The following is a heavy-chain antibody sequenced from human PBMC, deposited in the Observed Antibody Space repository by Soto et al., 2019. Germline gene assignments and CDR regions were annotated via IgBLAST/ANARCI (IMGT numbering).Heavy chain of an antibody. CDR2: IKQDGSEK. CDR1: GFAFSSYW. J-gene: IGHJ4*02. D-gene: IGHD6-19*01. V-gene: IGHV3-7*01. CDR3: ASYPRGWPPIDY. Sequence: GGALRLSCAASGFAFSSYWMSWVRQAPGKGLEWVANIKQDGSEKYYVDSVKGRFTISRDNAKNSLYLQMNSLRAEDTAVYYCASYPRGWPPIDYWGQGTLVTVSS.